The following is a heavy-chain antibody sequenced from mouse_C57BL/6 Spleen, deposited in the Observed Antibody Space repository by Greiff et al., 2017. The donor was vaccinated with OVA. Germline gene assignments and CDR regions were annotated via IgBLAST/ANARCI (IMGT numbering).Heavy chain of an antibody. V-gene: IGHV1-19*01. J-gene: IGHJ4*01. CDR2: INPYNGGT. CDR1: GYTFTDYY. Sequence: VHVKQSGPVLVKPGASVKMSCKASGYTFTDYYMNWVKQSHGKSLEWIGVINPYNGGTSYNQKFKGKATLTVDKSSSTAYIELNSLASEDSAVYYCAYYCSSYYAMDYWGQGTSVTVSS. CDR3: AYYCSSYYAMDY. D-gene: IGHD1-1*01.